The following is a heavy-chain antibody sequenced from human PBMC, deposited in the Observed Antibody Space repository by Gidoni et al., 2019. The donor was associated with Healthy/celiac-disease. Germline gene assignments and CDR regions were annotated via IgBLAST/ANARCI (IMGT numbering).Heavy chain of an antibody. CDR3: ARHGYYADP. Sequence: STYYNPSLKSRVTISVDTSKNQFSLKLSSVTAADTAVYYCARHGYYADPWGQGTLVTVSS. V-gene: IGHV4-39*01. CDR2: ST. J-gene: IGHJ5*02. D-gene: IGHD5-18*01.